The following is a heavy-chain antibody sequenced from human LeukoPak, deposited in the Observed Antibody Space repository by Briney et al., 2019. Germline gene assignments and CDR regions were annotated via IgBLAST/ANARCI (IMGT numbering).Heavy chain of an antibody. CDR2: IYYSGST. D-gene: IGHD3-22*01. CDR3: TRGSIAYYYMDV. CDR1: GGSISSYY. J-gene: IGHJ6*03. Sequence: PSETLSLTCTVSGGSISSYYWSWVRQPPGKGLEWIGNIYYSGSTNYNPSLKSRVTISVDTSKNQFSLKLSSVTAADTAVYYCTRGSIAYYYMDVWGKGTTVTISS. V-gene: IGHV4-59*01.